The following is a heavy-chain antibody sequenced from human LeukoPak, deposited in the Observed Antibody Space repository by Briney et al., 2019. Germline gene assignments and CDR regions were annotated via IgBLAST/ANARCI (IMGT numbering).Heavy chain of an antibody. Sequence: GGSLRLSCVVSGITFSGYSMIWVRQAPGKGLEWLSFMTTSGNTIFYAESVKDRFTISRDNAKKSLYLQMNSLRDEDTAVYYCARDRLVVASGLAYWGQGTLVSVSS. CDR3: ARDRLVVASGLAY. CDR1: GITFSGYS. J-gene: IGHJ4*02. V-gene: IGHV3-48*02. D-gene: IGHD3-22*01. CDR2: MTTSGNTI.